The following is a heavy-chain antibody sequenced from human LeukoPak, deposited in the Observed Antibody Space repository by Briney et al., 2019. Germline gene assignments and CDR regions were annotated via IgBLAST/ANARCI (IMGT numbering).Heavy chain of an antibody. CDR1: GGSISNTIYY. Sequence: PSETLSLTCTVSGGSISNTIYYWGWIRPPPGRGLEWIGSIYNSGSTNYNPSLKSRITISVDTSKNQFSLKLSSVTAADTALYYCARASGSGHNPYYWGRGTLVTVST. CDR3: ARASGSGHNPYY. D-gene: IGHD1-26*01. V-gene: IGHV4-39*07. J-gene: IGHJ4*02. CDR2: IYNSGST.